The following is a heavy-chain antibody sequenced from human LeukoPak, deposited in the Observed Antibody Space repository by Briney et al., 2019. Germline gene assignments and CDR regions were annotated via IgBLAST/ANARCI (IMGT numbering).Heavy chain of an antibody. V-gene: IGHV3-30*02. CDR1: GFTFSSYG. D-gene: IGHD3-22*01. CDR3: ARATYYYDSSGYYYFDY. Sequence: GGSLRLSCAASGFTFSSYGMHWVRQAPGKGLEWVAFIRYDGSNKYYAVSVKGRFTISRDNSKNTLYLQMNSLRAEDTAVYYCARATYYYDSSGYYYFDYWGRGTLVTVSS. J-gene: IGHJ4*02. CDR2: IRYDGSNK.